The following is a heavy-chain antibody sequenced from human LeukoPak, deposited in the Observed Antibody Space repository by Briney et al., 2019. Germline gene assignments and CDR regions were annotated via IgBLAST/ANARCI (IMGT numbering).Heavy chain of an antibody. V-gene: IGHV4-39*01. J-gene: IGHJ4*01. CDR1: GDSIGSTSYY. CDR2: IYNSGTT. Sequence: SETLSLTCTVSGDSIGSTSYYWDWIRQPPGKGLEWIGSIYNSGTTYYNPSLKSRVTISVDTSKNQFALKVSSVTAADTAVYYCASRVYGLGSFNYWGQGTLVTVSS. D-gene: IGHD3-10*01. CDR3: ASRVYGLGSFNY.